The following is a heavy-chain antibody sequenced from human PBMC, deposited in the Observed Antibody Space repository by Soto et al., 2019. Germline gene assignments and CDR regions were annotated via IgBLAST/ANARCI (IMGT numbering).Heavy chain of an antibody. Sequence: TGGSLRLSCAASGFTFSSYAMSWVRQAPGKGLEWVSAISGSGGSTYYADSVKGRFTISRDNSKNTLYLQMNSLRAEDTAVYYCAKQILPRRYFDWLSPFDYWGQGTLVTVSS. V-gene: IGHV3-23*01. CDR1: GFTFSSYA. D-gene: IGHD3-9*01. CDR3: AKQILPRRYFDWLSPFDY. J-gene: IGHJ4*02. CDR2: ISGSGGST.